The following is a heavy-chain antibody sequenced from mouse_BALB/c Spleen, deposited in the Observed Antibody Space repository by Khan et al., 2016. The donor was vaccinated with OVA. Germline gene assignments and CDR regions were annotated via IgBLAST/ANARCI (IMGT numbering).Heavy chain of an antibody. D-gene: IGHD3-3*01. CDR2: INPKNGVT. V-gene: IGHV1-22*01. CDR3: ARDAGRY. Sequence: EVQLQQSGPELVKPGASVKISCKTSGYTFTEYTLHWVKQSHGKSLEWIGVINPKNGVTSYNQKFKGKATLTVYKSSSTAYMEFRSLTSEDSAVYYCARDAGRYWGQGTSVTVSP. J-gene: IGHJ4*01. CDR1: GYTFTEYT.